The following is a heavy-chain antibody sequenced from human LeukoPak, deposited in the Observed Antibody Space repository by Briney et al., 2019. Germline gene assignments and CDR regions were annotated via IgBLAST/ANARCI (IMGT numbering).Heavy chain of an antibody. CDR2: IYPGDSDT. J-gene: IGHJ4*02. CDR3: ARHSRSPPGDKWELSS. V-gene: IGHV5-51*01. CDR1: GYSFTSYW. D-gene: IGHD1-26*01. Sequence: GESLKISCKGSGYSFTSYWIGWVRQMPGKGLEWMGIIYPGDSDTRYSPSFQGQVTISADKSISTAYLQWSSLKASDTAMNYCARHSRSPPGDKWELSSWGQGTLVTVSS.